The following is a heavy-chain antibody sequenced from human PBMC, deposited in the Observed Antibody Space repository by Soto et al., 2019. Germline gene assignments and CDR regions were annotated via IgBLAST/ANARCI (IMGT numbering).Heavy chain of an antibody. CDR1: GFTVSSNY. D-gene: IGHD3-3*01. CDR3: ASRCSTTFGVVVIFYYYYYMDV. CDR2: IYSGGST. Sequence: EVQLVESGGGLVQPGGSLRLSCAASGFTVSSNYMSWVRQAPGKGLEWVSVIYSGGSTYYADSVKGRFTISRDNSKNTLYHQIMSLRAEDTAVYYCASRCSTTFGVVVIFYYYYYMDVWGKGTTVTVSS. J-gene: IGHJ6*03. V-gene: IGHV3-66*01.